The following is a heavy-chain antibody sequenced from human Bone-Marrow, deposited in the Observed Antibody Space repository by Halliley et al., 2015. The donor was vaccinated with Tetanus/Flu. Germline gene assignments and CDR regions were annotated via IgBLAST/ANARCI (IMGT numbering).Heavy chain of an antibody. J-gene: IGHJ4*02. CDR3: AKDRYCGGGSCYFSYFDS. CDR2: ISGGGGST. Sequence: ISGGGGSTYYPDPGKGRFTISRDNSKNPLYLQMNSLTAGDTAVYYCAKDRYCGGGSCYFSYFDSWGQGTLVTVSS. D-gene: IGHD2-15*01. V-gene: IGHV3-23*01.